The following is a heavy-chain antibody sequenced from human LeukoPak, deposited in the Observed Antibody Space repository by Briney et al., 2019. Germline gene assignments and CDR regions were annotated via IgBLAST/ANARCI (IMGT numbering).Heavy chain of an antibody. Sequence: GESLKISCKGSGYSFTSYWSAWVRQMPGKGLEWMGIIDPGDSATRYSPSFQGQAPISDDKSISTAYLQWSRLKASDTAMSYCAIVTLGHGMDVWGQGTTVTVSS. CDR1: GYSFTSYW. J-gene: IGHJ6*02. D-gene: IGHD2-21*01. CDR3: AIVTLGHGMDV. V-gene: IGHV5-51*01. CDR2: IDPGDSAT.